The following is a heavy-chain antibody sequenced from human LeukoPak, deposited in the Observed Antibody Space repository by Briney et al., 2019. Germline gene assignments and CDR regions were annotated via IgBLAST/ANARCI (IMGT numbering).Heavy chain of an antibody. V-gene: IGHV4-39*07. D-gene: IGHD2-2*01. J-gene: IGHJ6*03. CDR1: GGSITSSSYY. Sequence: KPSETLSLTCTVSGGSITSSSYYWGWIRQPPGRGLEWIGSVYYSGSTYYNPSLKSRVTISVDTSKNQFSLKLSSVTAADTAVYYCAREVVPAVPPYYYYMDVWGKGTTVTVSS. CDR3: AREVVPAVPPYYYYMDV. CDR2: VYYSGST.